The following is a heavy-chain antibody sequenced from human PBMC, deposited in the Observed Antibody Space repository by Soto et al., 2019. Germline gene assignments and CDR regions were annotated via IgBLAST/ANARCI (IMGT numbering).Heavy chain of an antibody. Sequence: PGGSLRLSCAASGFTFSSYSMNWVRQAPGKGQEWVSHISTSSRTIYYAESVKGRFTISRDNAKNSLYLQMNSLRAEDTAVYYCARLYCSGGSCYSGDAFDIWGQGTMVTVS. CDR1: GFTFSSYS. V-gene: IGHV3-48*01. CDR3: ARLYCSGGSCYSGDAFDI. J-gene: IGHJ3*02. D-gene: IGHD2-15*01. CDR2: ISTSSRTI.